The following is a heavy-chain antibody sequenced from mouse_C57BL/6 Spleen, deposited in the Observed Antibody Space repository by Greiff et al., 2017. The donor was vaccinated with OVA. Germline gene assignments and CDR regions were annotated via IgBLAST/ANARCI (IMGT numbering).Heavy chain of an antibody. J-gene: IGHJ3*01. V-gene: IGHV2-6*01. Sequence: VKLMESGPGLVAPSQSLSITCTVSGFSLTSYGVDWVRQSPGKGLEWLGVIWGVGSTNYNSALKSRLSISKDNSKSQVFLKMNSLQTDDTAMYYCASVDSSGSFAYWGQGTLVTVSA. CDR1: GFSLTSYG. D-gene: IGHD3-2*02. CDR2: IWGVGST. CDR3: ASVDSSGSFAY.